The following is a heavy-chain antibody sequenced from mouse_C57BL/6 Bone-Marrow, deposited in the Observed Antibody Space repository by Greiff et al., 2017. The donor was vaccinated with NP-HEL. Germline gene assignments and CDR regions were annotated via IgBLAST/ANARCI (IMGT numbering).Heavy chain of an antibody. J-gene: IGHJ4*01. Sequence: EVHLVESGGGLVKPGGSLKLSCAASGFTFSSYAMSWVRQTPEKRLEWVATISDGGSYTYYPDNVKGRFTISRDNAKNNLYLQMSHLKSEDTAMYYCARGVYYGSSHDYAMDYWGQGTSVTVSS. D-gene: IGHD1-1*01. V-gene: IGHV5-4*01. CDR2: ISDGGSYT. CDR1: GFTFSSYA. CDR3: ARGVYYGSSHDYAMDY.